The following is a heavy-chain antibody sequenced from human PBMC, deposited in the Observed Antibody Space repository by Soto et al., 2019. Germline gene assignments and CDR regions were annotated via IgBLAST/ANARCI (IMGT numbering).Heavy chain of an antibody. CDR1: GASITFGGYS. D-gene: IGHD1-26*01. CDR3: ARGGGSGSFDY. J-gene: IGHJ4*02. Sequence: KSSETLSLTCTVSGASITFGGYSWSWIRQTPGKGLEWIGYINHLETTFYNPSFESRLTLSIDSAKNQFSLKLHSMSAADRAVYFCARGGGSGSFDYWGQGSLVTVSS. V-gene: IGHV4-30-2*01. CDR2: INHLETT.